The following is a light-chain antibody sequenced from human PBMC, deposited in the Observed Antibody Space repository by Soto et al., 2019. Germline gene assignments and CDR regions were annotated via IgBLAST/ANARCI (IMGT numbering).Light chain of an antibody. CDR3: QQRHSTPPT. Sequence: DIPMAQSPPPLSASVGDRVTITCRASHNIVTYLTRYQQKDGKAPSLLIYEASHLQSGVPFRFFGSGAWTDFTLTIANLQHEDSATYYCQQRHSTPPTFGPGTKL. CDR2: EAS. V-gene: IGKV1-39*01. CDR1: HNIVTY. J-gene: IGKJ2*01.